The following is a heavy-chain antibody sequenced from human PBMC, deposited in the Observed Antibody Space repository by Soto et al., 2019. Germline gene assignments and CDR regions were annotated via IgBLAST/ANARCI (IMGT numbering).Heavy chain of an antibody. D-gene: IGHD3-3*02. Sequence: EVQLVESGGGLVQPGGSLRLSCTASGFTSTYTMNWVRQAPGKGLEWISYISSSSSTIYYADSVKGRFTISRDNAMNPLYLQMNSLRDECTAVYYCARESFVISNGAHYYGMDVVGQGTTFTVSS. CDR3: ARESFVISNGAHYYGMDV. CDR2: ISSSSSTI. V-gene: IGHV3-48*02. CDR1: GFTSTYT. J-gene: IGHJ6*02.